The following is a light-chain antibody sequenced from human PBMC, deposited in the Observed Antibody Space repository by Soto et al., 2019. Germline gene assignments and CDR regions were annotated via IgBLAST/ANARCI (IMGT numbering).Light chain of an antibody. J-gene: IGKJ1*01. Sequence: DIVMTQSPGTLSLSLVDRATISCRASQSVSSNLAWYHLKPGQAPRLLIYGASIRATGIPDRFSGSGSGTDFTLTITSLQPEDSATYYCQQNYNSPQTFGQGTKVDIK. CDR1: QSVSSN. CDR3: QQNYNSPQT. CDR2: GAS. V-gene: IGKV3D-15*01.